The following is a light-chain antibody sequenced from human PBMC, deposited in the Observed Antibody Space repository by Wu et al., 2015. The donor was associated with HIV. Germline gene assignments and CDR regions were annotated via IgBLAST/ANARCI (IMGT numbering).Light chain of an antibody. CDR2: DAY. Sequence: EIVLTQSPATLSVSPGERVTLSCRASQTVSTDLAWYQHKPGQAPRLLIYDAYKRASGIPARFSGSASRTDFTLTISRLEPEDFAVYYCQHYGSSQWTFGQGTKVEIK. CDR3: QHYGSSQWT. J-gene: IGKJ1*01. V-gene: IGKV3-11*01. CDR1: QTVSTD.